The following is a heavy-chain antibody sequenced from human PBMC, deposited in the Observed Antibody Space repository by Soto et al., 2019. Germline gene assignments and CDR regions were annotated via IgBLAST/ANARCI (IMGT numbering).Heavy chain of an antibody. D-gene: IGHD2-15*01. J-gene: IGHJ5*02. CDR1: GGTFSSYA. Sequence: QVQLVQSGAEVKKPGSSVKVSCKASGGTFSSYAISWVRQAPGQGLEWMGGIIPIFGTANYAQKFQGRVTITAEESTSTAYMELSSLSSEDTAVYYCARDSRYCSGGSCYWVVPFDPWGQGTLVTVSS. CDR3: ARDSRYCSGGSCYWVVPFDP. CDR2: IIPIFGTA. V-gene: IGHV1-69*01.